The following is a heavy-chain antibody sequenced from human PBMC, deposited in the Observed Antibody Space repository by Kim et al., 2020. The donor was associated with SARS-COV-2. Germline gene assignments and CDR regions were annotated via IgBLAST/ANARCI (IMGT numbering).Heavy chain of an antibody. Sequence: SETLSLTCSVSGGSISFYYWSWIRQPPGKGLEWIGYMSFTGTASDSPSLKGRVTMSVHTSHNHFSLSLSSLTAADTAVYYCAGHWGGQYLYGLDVWGQGTTVPVPS. CDR2: MSFTGTA. J-gene: IGHJ6*02. CDR1: GGSISFYY. CDR3: AGHWGGQYLYGLDV. V-gene: IGHV4-59*12. D-gene: IGHD7-27*01.